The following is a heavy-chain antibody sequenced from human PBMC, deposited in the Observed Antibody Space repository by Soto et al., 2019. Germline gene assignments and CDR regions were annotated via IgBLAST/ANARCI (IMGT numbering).Heavy chain of an antibody. CDR1: GYSITSGYY. J-gene: IGHJ6*02. D-gene: IGHD2-15*01. Sequence: PSETLSLTCAVSGYSITSGYYWGWIRQPPGKGLEWIGSMYHSGDTYYNPSLKSRVTLSVDTSKNQFSLRLSSVTAADTAVYYCAREGGTYCNGGSCYSDYYYYAMDVWGQGTTVTVSS. CDR2: MYHSGDT. V-gene: IGHV4-38-2*02. CDR3: AREGGTYCNGGSCYSDYYYYAMDV.